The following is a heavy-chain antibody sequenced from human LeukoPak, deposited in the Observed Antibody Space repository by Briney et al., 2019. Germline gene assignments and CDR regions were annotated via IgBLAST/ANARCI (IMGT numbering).Heavy chain of an antibody. J-gene: IGHJ4*02. Sequence: PGGSLRLSCAASGFTFSSYGMHWVRQAPGKGLEWVAVISYDGSNKYYADSVKGRFTISRDNSKNTLYLQMNSLRAEDTAVYYCAKASYDFWSGFPDSWGQGTLVTVSS. CDR2: ISYDGSNK. CDR3: AKASYDFWSGFPDS. CDR1: GFTFSSYG. D-gene: IGHD3-3*01. V-gene: IGHV3-30*18.